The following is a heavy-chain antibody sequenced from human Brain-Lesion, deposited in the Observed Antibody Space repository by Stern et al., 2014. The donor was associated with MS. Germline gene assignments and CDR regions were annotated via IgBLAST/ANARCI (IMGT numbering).Heavy chain of an antibody. CDR3: AGEEDIRYCSGGSCTGNWFDP. V-gene: IGHV4-39*01. D-gene: IGHD2-15*01. CDR1: GGSVSSTSYA. CDR2: IYYSGNT. J-gene: IGHJ5*02. Sequence: VQLLDSGPGLVKPSETLSLTCTVAGGSVSSTSYAWAWIRQPPGKGLEWIGTIYYSGNTYYSPSLKSRLTISLDTSKNPFSLQRRSVTAADTAVYYCAGEEDIRYCSGGSCTGNWFDPWGQGTLVTVSS.